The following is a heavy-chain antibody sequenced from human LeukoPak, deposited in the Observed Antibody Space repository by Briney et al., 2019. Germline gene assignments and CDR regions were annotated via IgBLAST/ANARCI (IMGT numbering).Heavy chain of an antibody. CDR1: GGSISSYY. Sequence: SETLSLTCTVSGGSISSYYWSWIRQPPGKGLEWIGYIYTSGSTNYNPSLKSRVTISVDTSKNQFSLKLSSVTVADTAVYYCARLRGEMDPFDYWGQGTLVTVSS. D-gene: IGHD3-10*01. CDR3: ARLRGEMDPFDY. CDR2: IYTSGST. V-gene: IGHV4-4*09. J-gene: IGHJ4*02.